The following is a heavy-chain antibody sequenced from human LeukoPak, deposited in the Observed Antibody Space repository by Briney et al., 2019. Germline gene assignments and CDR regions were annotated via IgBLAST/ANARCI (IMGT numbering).Heavy chain of an antibody. J-gene: IGHJ3*02. CDR3: AKEVTMIVVVPDAFDI. Sequence: GGSLRLSCAASGFTFSSYAMGWVRQAPGKGLEWVSAISGSGGSTYYADSVKGRFTISRDNSKNTLYLQMNSLRAEDTAVYYCAKEVTMIVVVPDAFDIWGQGTMVTVSS. D-gene: IGHD3-22*01. CDR1: GFTFSSYA. V-gene: IGHV3-23*01. CDR2: ISGSGGST.